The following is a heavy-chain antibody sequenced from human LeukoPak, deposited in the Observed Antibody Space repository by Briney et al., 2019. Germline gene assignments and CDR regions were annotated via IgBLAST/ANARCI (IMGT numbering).Heavy chain of an antibody. V-gene: IGHV3-9*01. Sequence: GRSLRLLCTACGFTFDDYDMHWVRQAPGKGLEGVSGISWNSGSIGYADSVKGRFTISRDNAKNSLYLQMNSLRAEDTALYYCAKDLVGTVLAYWGQGTLVTVSS. J-gene: IGHJ4*02. CDR1: GFTFDDYD. CDR2: ISWNSGSI. D-gene: IGHD2-8*02. CDR3: AKDLVGTVLAY.